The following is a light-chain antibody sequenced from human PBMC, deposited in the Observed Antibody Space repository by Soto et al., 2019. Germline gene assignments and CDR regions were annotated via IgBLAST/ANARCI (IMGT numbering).Light chain of an antibody. Sequence: EIVLTQSPGTLSLSPGERATLSCRASQSVSSNFLAWYQQKPGQPPRLLMYGASSRATSIPDRFSGSGSGTDFTLTISRLEPEDFAVYYCQHYGPPRYTCGQGTKLEIK. J-gene: IGKJ2*01. CDR1: QSVSSNF. CDR2: GAS. CDR3: QHYGPPRYT. V-gene: IGKV3-20*01.